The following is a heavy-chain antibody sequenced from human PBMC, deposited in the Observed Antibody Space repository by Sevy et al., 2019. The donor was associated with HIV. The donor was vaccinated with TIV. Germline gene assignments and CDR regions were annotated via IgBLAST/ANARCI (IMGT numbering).Heavy chain of an antibody. CDR2: LKSDVYGGTV. J-gene: IGHJ4*02. V-gene: IGHV3-49*04. D-gene: IGHD6-13*01. CDR3: TRWKAAQSIFDY. Sequence: GGSLRLSCTASGFTFGDYCMSWVRQAPGKGLEWVAFLKSDVYGGTVDHAASVRGRFVISRDDSKTIAYLQMNDLKTEDTGVYYCTRWKAAQSIFDYWGQGALVIVSS. CDR1: GFTFGDYC.